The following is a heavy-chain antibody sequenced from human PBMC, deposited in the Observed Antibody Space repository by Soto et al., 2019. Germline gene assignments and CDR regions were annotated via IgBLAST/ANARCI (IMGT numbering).Heavy chain of an antibody. J-gene: IGHJ5*01. V-gene: IGHV4-39*01. D-gene: IGHD3-16*01. CDR1: GDSINTDFYY. Sequence: SETLSLTCTVSGDSINTDFYYWAWIRQPPGKGLEWIGSMYYSGDTYYNPSLKSRVTISVDTSENRFSLKLSSVTAPDTAVYYCARHDLGGSWFDSWGQGTLVTVSS. CDR2: MYYSGDT. CDR3: ARHDLGGSWFDS.